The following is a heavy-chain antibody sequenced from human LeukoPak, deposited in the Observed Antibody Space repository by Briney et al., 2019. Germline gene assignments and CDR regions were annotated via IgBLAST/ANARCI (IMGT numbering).Heavy chain of an antibody. CDR1: DDSISRSNYY. J-gene: IGHJ4*02. CDR3: ARQKGSANTWSDFDF. V-gene: IGHV4-39*01. Sequence: KPSETLSLTCTVSDDSISRSNYYWGWIRQPPGKGLEWIGSIYYTGSTYYNPSLKSRLTISVDTSKNQFSLKLSSVTAADTALYYCARQKGSANTWSDFDFWVQGTLVTVSS. D-gene: IGHD2-8*02. CDR2: IYYTGST.